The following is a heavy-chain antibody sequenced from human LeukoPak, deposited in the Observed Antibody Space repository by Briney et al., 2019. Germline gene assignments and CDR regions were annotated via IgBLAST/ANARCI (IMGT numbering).Heavy chain of an antibody. J-gene: IGHJ4*02. CDR2: ISAYNGDT. V-gene: IGHV1-18*01. Sequence: GASVKVSCKASGYTFTRYGITWVRQAPGQGLEWMGSISAYNGDTKYAQKLQGRVTMTTDTSTSTAYMELRSLRSDDTAVYYCARDPSNTSGWYIYFDYWGQGTLVTVSS. CDR1: GYTFTRYG. CDR3: ARDPSNTSGWYIYFDY. D-gene: IGHD6-19*01.